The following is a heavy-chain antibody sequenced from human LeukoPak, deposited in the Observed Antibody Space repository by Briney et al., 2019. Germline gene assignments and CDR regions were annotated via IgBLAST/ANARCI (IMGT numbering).Heavy chain of an antibody. D-gene: IGHD3-16*01. J-gene: IGHJ6*02. V-gene: IGHV3-33*01. CDR2: IWYDGSNK. CDR1: GFTFSSYG. Sequence: GGSLRLSCAASGFTFSSYGMHWVRQAPGKGLEWVAVIWYDGSNKYYADSVKGRFTISRDNSKNTLYLQMNSLRAEDTAVYYCARDPTEVLGEPPHGMDVWGQGTMVTVSS. CDR3: ARDPTEVLGEPPHGMDV.